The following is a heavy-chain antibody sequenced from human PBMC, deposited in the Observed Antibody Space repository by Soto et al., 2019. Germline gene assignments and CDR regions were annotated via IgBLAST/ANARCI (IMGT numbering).Heavy chain of an antibody. CDR1: GFIFSNYG. V-gene: IGHV3-33*01. CDR3: ARDSWRQNDYYYGLAV. CDR2: IWYDGSNE. J-gene: IGHJ6*02. D-gene: IGHD1-1*01. Sequence: QVQLVESGGGVVQPGRSLRLSCAASGFIFSNYGMHWVRRAPGKGLQWVAVIWYDGSNEYYSDSVKGRFTISRDNSKNTLYLQMNSLTAEDTAVYYCARDSWRQNDYYYGLAVWGQGTTVTVSS.